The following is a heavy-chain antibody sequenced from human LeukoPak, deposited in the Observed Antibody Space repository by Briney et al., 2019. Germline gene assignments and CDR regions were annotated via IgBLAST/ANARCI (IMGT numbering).Heavy chain of an antibody. V-gene: IGHV4-59*01. CDR2: IYGSGKT. CDR1: GVSISNYY. CDR3: ARGGSAAVAIIKYKMDV. Sequence: PSETLSLTCIVSGVSISNYYWSWIRQPPGKGLEWIGDIYGSGKTNYSPSLRSRATISVDTSKDQFSLRVNFVTAADTAVYYCARGGSAAVAIIKYKMDVWGKGTTVTVS. J-gene: IGHJ6*03. D-gene: IGHD3-3*01.